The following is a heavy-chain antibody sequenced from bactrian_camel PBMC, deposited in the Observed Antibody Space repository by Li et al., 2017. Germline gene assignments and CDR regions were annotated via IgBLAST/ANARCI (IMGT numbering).Heavy chain of an antibody. J-gene: IGHJ4*01. D-gene: IGHD6*01. CDR2: VDKDGTT. CDR1: GLTYSTYC. V-gene: IGHV3S9*01. CDR3: AARKTYGGSQPYDY. Sequence: HVQLVESGGGSVQSGGSLRLSCAVSGLTYSTYCMGWFRQAPGKGREGVAAVDKDGTTTYADSVKGRFTISRDDTKNTVYLQLNSLKTEDMAMYYRAARKTYGGSQPYDYWSQGTQVTVS.